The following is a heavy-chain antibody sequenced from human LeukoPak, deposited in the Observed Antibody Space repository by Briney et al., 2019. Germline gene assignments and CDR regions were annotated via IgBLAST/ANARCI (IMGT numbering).Heavy chain of an antibody. Sequence: GGSLRLSCAASGFTFSSYAMRWVRQAPGKGLEWVSAISGSGGSTYYADSVKGRGTITRDNSKNTLYLQMNSLRAEDTAVYYCAKLRKEGVLTYYYDSSGYNFDYWGQGTLVTVSS. J-gene: IGHJ4*02. CDR1: GFTFSSYA. CDR3: AKLRKEGVLTYYYDSSGYNFDY. CDR2: ISGSGGST. V-gene: IGHV3-23*01. D-gene: IGHD3-22*01.